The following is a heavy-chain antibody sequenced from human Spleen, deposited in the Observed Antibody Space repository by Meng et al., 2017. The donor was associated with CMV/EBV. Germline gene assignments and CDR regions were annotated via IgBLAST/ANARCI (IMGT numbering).Heavy chain of an antibody. CDR1: GFTFSSYE. CDR2: ISSSGSTI. D-gene: IGHD2-2*01. Sequence: GGSLRLSCAASGFTFSSYEMNWVRQAPGKGLEWVSYISSSGSTIYYADSVKGRFTISRDNAKNSLYLQMNSLRAEDTAVYYCARNPRLGYCSSTSCHPDYWGQGTLVTVSS. CDR3: ARNPRLGYCSSTSCHPDY. J-gene: IGHJ4*02. V-gene: IGHV3-48*03.